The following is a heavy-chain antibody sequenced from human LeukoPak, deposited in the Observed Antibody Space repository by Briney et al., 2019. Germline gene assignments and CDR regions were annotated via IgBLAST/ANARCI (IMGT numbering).Heavy chain of an antibody. CDR2: ISNSDTK. V-gene: IGHV3-11*01. Sequence: PGGSLRLSCAASGFTFSDYYMIWIRQAPGKGLEWVSYISNSDTKYYADSVKGRFAISRDNAKNSLYLQMNSLSADDTALYYCARERTTGTYYIDWWGQGTLVTVSS. CDR1: GFTFSDYY. D-gene: IGHD3-10*01. CDR3: ARERTTGTYYIDW. J-gene: IGHJ4*02.